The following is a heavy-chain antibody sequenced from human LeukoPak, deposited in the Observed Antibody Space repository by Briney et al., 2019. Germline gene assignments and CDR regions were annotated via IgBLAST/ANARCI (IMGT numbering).Heavy chain of an antibody. CDR2: INPNSGGT. CDR3: AREYVVVVVAATPYYYYYMDV. CDR1: GYTFTSYY. V-gene: IGHV1-2*02. Sequence: ASVKVSCKASGYTFTSYYMHWVRQAPGQGLEWMGWINPNSGGTNYAQKFQGRVTMTRDTSISTAYMELSRLRSDDTAVYYCAREYVVVVVAATPYYYYYMDVWGKGTTVTISS. D-gene: IGHD2-15*01. J-gene: IGHJ6*03.